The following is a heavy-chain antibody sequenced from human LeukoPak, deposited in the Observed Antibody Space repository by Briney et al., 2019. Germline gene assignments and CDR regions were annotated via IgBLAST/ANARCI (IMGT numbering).Heavy chain of an antibody. Sequence: GGSLRLSCAASGFIFSDYGMHWVRQAPGKGLEWVAVIWFDGSDKYYADSVKGRFTLSRDNSKDTLYLQMNSLRAEDTAMYYCARPYYSSAWYGDAFDIWGQGTLVTVSS. J-gene: IGHJ3*02. CDR1: GFIFSDYG. D-gene: IGHD6-19*01. CDR3: ARPYYSSAWYGDAFDI. V-gene: IGHV3-33*01. CDR2: IWFDGSDK.